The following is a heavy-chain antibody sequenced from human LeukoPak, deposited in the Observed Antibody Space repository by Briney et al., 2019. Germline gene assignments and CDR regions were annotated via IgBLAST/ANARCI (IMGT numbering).Heavy chain of an antibody. CDR2: IYYSGST. Sequence: SQTLSLTCTVSGGSISSGGYYWSWIRQHPGKGLGWIGYIYYSGSTYYNPSLKSRVTISVDTSKNQFSLKLSSVTAADTAVYYCARVPPYGSGSYFDYWGQGTLVTVSS. CDR3: ARVPPYGSGSYFDY. CDR1: GGSISSGGYY. J-gene: IGHJ4*02. V-gene: IGHV4-31*03. D-gene: IGHD3-10*01.